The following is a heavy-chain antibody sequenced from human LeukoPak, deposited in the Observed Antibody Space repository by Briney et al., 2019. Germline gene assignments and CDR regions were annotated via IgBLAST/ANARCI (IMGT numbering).Heavy chain of an antibody. J-gene: IGHJ4*02. D-gene: IGHD3-10*01. CDR3: ARDYGWSFAN. Sequence: GGSLRLSCTSSGFIFSSHWMNWVRQARGKGPEWVANIRYDGSEQYYVDSVKGRFSISRDNTKNLLYLQMNSLRVEDTAVYYCARDYGWSFANWGQGTLVTVSS. CDR2: IRYDGSEQ. V-gene: IGHV3-7*03. CDR1: GFIFSSHW.